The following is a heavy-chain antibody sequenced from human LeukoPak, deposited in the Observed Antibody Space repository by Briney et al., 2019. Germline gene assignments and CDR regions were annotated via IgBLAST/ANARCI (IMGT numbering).Heavy chain of an antibody. D-gene: IGHD5-12*01. J-gene: IGHJ4*02. Sequence: GGSLRLSCAASGLTFSNYEMSWVRQAPGKGLEWVSYITDTATTYYADSVKGRFTISRDNAKNSLFLQMNSLRAEDTAVYYCARANSGYDGGFDYWGQGTLVTVSS. CDR2: ITDTATT. V-gene: IGHV3-48*03. CDR3: ARANSGYDGGFDY. CDR1: GLTFSNYE.